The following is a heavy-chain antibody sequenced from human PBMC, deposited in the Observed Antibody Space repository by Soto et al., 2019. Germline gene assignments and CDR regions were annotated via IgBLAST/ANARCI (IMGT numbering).Heavy chain of an antibody. CDR1: GFTFSSYA. CDR2: ISYDGSNK. V-gene: IGHV3-30-3*01. J-gene: IGHJ4*02. CDR3: ARDFTQWLVGY. Sequence: PGGSLRLSCAASGFTFSSYAMHWVRQAPGKGLEWVAVISYDGSNKYYADSVKGRFTISRDNSKNTLYLQMNSLRAEDTAVYYCARDFTQWLVGYWGQGTLVTVSS. D-gene: IGHD6-19*01.